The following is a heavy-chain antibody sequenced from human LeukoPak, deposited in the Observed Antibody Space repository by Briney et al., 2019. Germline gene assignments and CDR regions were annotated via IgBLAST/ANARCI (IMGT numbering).Heavy chain of an antibody. D-gene: IGHD1-26*01. J-gene: IGHJ4*02. Sequence: SETLSLTCTVSGGSISSYYWSWIRQPAGKGLEWIGRIYTSGSTYYNPSLKSRVTISVDTSKNQFSLKLSSATAADTAVYYCASGYSGSNWGRFDYWGQGTLVTVSS. CDR3: ASGYSGSNWGRFDY. V-gene: IGHV4-4*07. CDR1: GGSISSYY. CDR2: IYTSGST.